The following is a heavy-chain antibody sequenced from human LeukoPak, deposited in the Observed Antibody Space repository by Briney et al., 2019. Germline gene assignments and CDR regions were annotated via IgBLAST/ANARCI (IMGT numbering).Heavy chain of an antibody. Sequence: GGSLRLSCAASGFTFSNYAMSWVRQAPGKGLEWVSSISSSSSYIYYADSVKGRFTISRDNAKNSLYLQMNSLRAEDTAVYYCARDVYNWNYFDYWGQGTLVTVSS. V-gene: IGHV3-21*01. J-gene: IGHJ4*02. D-gene: IGHD1-20*01. CDR2: ISSSSSYI. CDR1: GFTFSNYA. CDR3: ARDVYNWNYFDY.